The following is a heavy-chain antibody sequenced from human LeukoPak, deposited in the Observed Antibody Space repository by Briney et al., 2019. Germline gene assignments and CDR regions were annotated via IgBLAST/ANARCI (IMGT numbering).Heavy chain of an antibody. CDR1: GYTFIDSY. CDR3: ARSVLYNWFDP. Sequence: ASVEVSCKASGYTFIDSYIHWVRQAPGQGLEWMGWISPNSGGTNYARKFQGRVTMTRDTSITTAYMELSRLRSDDTAVYYCARSVLYNWFDPWGQGTLVSVSS. V-gene: IGHV1-2*02. D-gene: IGHD3-3*01. CDR2: ISPNSGGT. J-gene: IGHJ5*02.